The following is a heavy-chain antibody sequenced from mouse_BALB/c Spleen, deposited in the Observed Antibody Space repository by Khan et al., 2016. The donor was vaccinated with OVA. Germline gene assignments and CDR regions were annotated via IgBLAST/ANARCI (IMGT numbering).Heavy chain of an antibody. V-gene: IGHV2-6-5*01. CDR3: AKGVWSYYFALDY. J-gene: IGHJ4*01. CDR1: GFSLTDYG. Sequence: QVQLKESGPGLVAPSQSLSITCTVSGFSLTDYGVSWIRQPPGKGLEWLGVMWGGGSTYYNSALKSRLSISQDNSKSQVFLKMNSLQTDDTAMYYCAKGVWSYYFALDYWGQGTSVTVSS. CDR2: MWGGGST. D-gene: IGHD2-10*02.